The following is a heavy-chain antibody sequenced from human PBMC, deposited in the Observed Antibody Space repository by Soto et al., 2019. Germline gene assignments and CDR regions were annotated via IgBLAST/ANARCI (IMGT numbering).Heavy chain of an antibody. CDR1: GFTFNSYA. J-gene: IGHJ4*02. CDR2: ISYDGSNT. D-gene: IGHD1-26*01. CDR3: ATGPGAYTGIDFDY. V-gene: IGHV3-30-3*01. Sequence: GVSLRLSCTASGFTFNSYAMHWVRKAPGKGLEWVAMISYDGSNTYYADSVKGRFIIPRDNSRGTLYLQMNSLRAEDTGIYYCATGPGAYTGIDFDYWGQGTLVTVSS.